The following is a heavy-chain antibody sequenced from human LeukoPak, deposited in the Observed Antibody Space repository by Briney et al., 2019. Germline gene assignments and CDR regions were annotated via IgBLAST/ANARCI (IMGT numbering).Heavy chain of an antibody. V-gene: IGHV3-48*01. CDR3: ARDRNYPPLVY. CDR1: GFTFSSYS. D-gene: IGHD1-7*01. J-gene: IGHJ4*02. Sequence: PGGSLRLSCAASGFTFSSYSMNWVRQAPGKGLEWVSYISSSSSTIYYADSVKGRFTISGDNAKNSLYLQMNSLRAEDTAVYYCARDRNYPPLVYWGQGTLVTVSS. CDR2: ISSSSSTI.